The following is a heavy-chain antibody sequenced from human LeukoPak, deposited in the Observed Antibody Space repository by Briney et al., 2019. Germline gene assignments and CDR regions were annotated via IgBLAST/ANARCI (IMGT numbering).Heavy chain of an antibody. D-gene: IGHD3-22*01. J-gene: IGHJ4*02. CDR3: AKESYYDSSGSFDY. CDR2: ISASRRT. CDR1: GFIFSTYA. V-gene: IGHV3-23*01. Sequence: GRSLRLSCAASGFIFSTYAMSWVRQAPGKGLEWVSGISASRRTYYADSVKGRFTISRDYSKNTLYLQMNSLRAEDTAVYYCAKESYYDSSGSFDYWGQGTLVTVSS.